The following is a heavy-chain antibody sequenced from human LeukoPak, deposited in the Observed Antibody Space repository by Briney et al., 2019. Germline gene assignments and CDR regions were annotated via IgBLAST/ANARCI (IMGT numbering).Heavy chain of an antibody. D-gene: IGHD5-12*01. CDR1: GFTFSRLW. Sequence: PGGSLRLSCAASGFTFSRLWMTCVRQAPGKGLEWVANINQDGSEKYFVDSVKGRFTISRDNAKNSVFLQMNSLTVEDTAVYYCARDGGVSGYDLLDYWGQGTLVTVSS. V-gene: IGHV3-7*01. CDR3: ARDGGVSGYDLLDY. CDR2: INQDGSEK. J-gene: IGHJ4*02.